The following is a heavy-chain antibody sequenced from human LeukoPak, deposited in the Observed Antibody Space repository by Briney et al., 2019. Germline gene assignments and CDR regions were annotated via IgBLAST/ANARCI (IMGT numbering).Heavy chain of an antibody. J-gene: IGHJ4*02. V-gene: IGHV4-59*12. CDR1: GGSISSYY. CDR3: ARAPSRGIQLDY. D-gene: IGHD5-18*01. Sequence: PSETLSLTCTVSGGSISSYYWSWIRQPPGKGLEWIGYIYYSGSTNYNPSLKRRVTISVDTSKNQFSLKLSSVTAADTAVYYCARAPSRGIQLDYWGQGTLVTVSS. CDR2: IYYSGST.